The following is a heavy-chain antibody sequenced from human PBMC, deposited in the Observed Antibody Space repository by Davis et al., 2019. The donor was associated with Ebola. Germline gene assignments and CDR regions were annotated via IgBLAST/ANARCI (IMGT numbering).Heavy chain of an antibody. CDR1: AGSVSNYS. D-gene: IGHD5-18*01. V-gene: IGHV4-59*02. CDR2: IYYRGST. Sequence: MPSETLSLTCTVSAGSVSNYSWSWIRQPPGKGLEWIGYIYYRGSTNYNPSLKSRVTILVDTSKNQFSLKLSSVTAADTAVYYCARLPYSYGYGYYYYGMDVWGQGTTVTVSS. J-gene: IGHJ6*02. CDR3: ARLPYSYGYGYYYYGMDV.